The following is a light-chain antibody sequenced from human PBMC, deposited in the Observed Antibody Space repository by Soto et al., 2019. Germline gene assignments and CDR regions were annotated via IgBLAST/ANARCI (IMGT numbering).Light chain of an antibody. Sequence: QSALAQPASVSGSPGQSITISCTGTSSGVGGSKYVSWYQHHPGKAPKLLIYEVGDRPSGVSNRFSGSKSGNTASLTISGLQAEDEADYYCTSYTTSSARVFGTGTKVTVL. CDR2: EVG. V-gene: IGLV2-14*01. CDR1: SSGVGGSKY. CDR3: TSYTTSSARV. J-gene: IGLJ1*01.